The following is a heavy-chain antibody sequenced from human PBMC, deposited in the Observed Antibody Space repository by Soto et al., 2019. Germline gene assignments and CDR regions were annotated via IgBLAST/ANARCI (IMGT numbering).Heavy chain of an antibody. V-gene: IGHV3-48*03. J-gene: IGHJ4*02. D-gene: IGHD6-13*01. Sequence: GGSLRLSCAASGFTFSSYEFNWFRQAPGRGLEWISYISFSGNIIKYADSVKGRFTISRDNAESSLHLHMSSLRVDDTALYFWGRDPRRASAAASLDYWGQGTQVPVSS. CDR3: GRDPRRASAAASLDY. CDR2: ISFSGNII. CDR1: GFTFSSYE.